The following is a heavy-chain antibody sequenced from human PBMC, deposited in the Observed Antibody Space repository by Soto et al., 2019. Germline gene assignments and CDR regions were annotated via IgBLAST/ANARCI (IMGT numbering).Heavy chain of an antibody. CDR1: GFTFSSFG. V-gene: IGHV3-33*01. Sequence: GGSLGLSCAASGFTFSSFGMHWVRQAPGKGLEWVAVIWHDGRNKYYADFVKGRFTISRDNSKNTLYLQMNSLRAEDTAVYYCASRSPALDYWGQGTLVTVSS. CDR3: ASRSPALDY. CDR2: IWHDGRNK. J-gene: IGHJ4*02. D-gene: IGHD2-2*01.